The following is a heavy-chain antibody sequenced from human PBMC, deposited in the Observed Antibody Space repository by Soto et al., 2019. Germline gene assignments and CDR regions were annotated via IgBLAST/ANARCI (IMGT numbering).Heavy chain of an antibody. CDR1: GYTFTSYA. Sequence: EASVKVSSKASGYTFTSYAMHWVRQAPGQRLEWMGWINAGNGNTKYSQKFQGRVTITRDTSASTAYMELSSLRSEDTAVYYCARGLNGYLHYFDYWGQGTPVTVSS. V-gene: IGHV1-3*01. J-gene: IGHJ4*02. CDR3: ARGLNGYLHYFDY. CDR2: INAGNGNT. D-gene: IGHD5-18*01.